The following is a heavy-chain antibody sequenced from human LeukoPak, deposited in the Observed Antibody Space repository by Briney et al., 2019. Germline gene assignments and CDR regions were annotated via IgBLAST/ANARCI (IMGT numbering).Heavy chain of an antibody. Sequence: GRSLRLSCAASGFTFSSYVMHWVRQAPGKGLEWVAIISYDGSNEYYADSVKGRFTISRDNSKNTLYLQMNSLRAADTAVYYCARRAAMVRTFDYWGQGTLVTVSS. CDR3: ARRAAMVRTFDY. D-gene: IGHD5-18*01. CDR1: GFTFSSYV. V-gene: IGHV3-30*04. CDR2: ISYDGSNE. J-gene: IGHJ4*02.